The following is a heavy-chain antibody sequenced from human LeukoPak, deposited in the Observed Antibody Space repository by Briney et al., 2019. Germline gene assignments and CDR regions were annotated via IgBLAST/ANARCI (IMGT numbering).Heavy chain of an antibody. CDR2: ISGSGGST. J-gene: IGHJ4*02. V-gene: IGHV3-23*01. D-gene: IGHD6-13*01. CDR3: AKADSSSWFYYFDY. CDR1: GFNLSRNG. Sequence: PGGSLRLSCEASGFNLSRNGMHWVRQAPGKGLEWVSAISGSGGSTYYADSVKGRFTISRDNSKNTLYLQMNSLRAEDTAVYYCAKADSSSWFYYFDYWGQGTLVTVSS.